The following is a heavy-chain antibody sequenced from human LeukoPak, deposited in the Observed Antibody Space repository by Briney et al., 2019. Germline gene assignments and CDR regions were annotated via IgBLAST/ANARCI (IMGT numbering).Heavy chain of an antibody. CDR3: AKDRKVSFRERSDYMDV. D-gene: IGHD1-1*01. V-gene: IGHV3-30*02. Sequence: GGSLRLSCAASGFTFSSYGMHWVRQAPGKGLEWVAFIQYDGSDKFCADSVKGRFTISRDSSKNTLYLQMNSLRAEDTAVYYCAKDRKVSFRERSDYMDVWGKGTTVTVSS. J-gene: IGHJ6*03. CDR2: IQYDGSDK. CDR1: GFTFSSYG.